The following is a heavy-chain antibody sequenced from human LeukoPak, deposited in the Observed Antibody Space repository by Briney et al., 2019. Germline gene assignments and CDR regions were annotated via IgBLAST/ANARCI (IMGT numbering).Heavy chain of an antibody. CDR3: AREPDSSGYSY. Sequence: GRSLRLSCAASGFTFSSYGMHWVRQAPGKGLEWVAVIWYDGSNKYYADSVKGRFTISRDNSKNTLYLQMNSLRAEDTAVYYCAREPDSSGYSYWGQGTLVTVSS. CDR2: IWYDGSNK. J-gene: IGHJ4*02. V-gene: IGHV3-33*01. D-gene: IGHD3-22*01. CDR1: GFTFSSYG.